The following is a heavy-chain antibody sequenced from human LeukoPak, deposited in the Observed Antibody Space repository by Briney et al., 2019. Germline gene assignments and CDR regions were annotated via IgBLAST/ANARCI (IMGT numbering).Heavy chain of an antibody. J-gene: IGHJ4*02. V-gene: IGHV3-48*01. D-gene: IGHD3-10*01. CDR2: ISSSSSTI. CDR3: ARGRVITVVRGVLVY. Sequence: GGSLRLSCAASGFTFSSYSMNWVRQAPGKGLEWVSYISSSSSTIYYADSVKGRFTISRDNAKNSLYLQMNSLRAEDTAVYYCARGRVITVVRGVLVYWGQGTLVTVSS. CDR1: GFTFSSYS.